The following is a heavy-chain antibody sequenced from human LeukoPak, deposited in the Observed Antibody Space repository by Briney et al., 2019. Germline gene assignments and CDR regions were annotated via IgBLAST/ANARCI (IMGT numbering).Heavy chain of an antibody. CDR2: ISSSGSPT. D-gene: IGHD3-16*01. V-gene: IGHV3-11*04. CDR3: VRDQGGAVSY. J-gene: IGHJ4*02. CDR1: GFTFSDYY. Sequence: PGGSLRLSCVGSGFTFSDYYMSWIRQAPGKGLEWISYISSSGSPTYYADSVKGRFTISRDNAKSSLYLQMTSLRAEDTAVYYCVRDQGGAVSYWGQGTLVTVSS.